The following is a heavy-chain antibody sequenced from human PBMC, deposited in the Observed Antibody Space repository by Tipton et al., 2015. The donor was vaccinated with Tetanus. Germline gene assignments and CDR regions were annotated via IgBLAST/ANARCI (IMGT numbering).Heavy chain of an antibody. Sequence: QLVQSGAEVKKAGESLKISCQGSGYNFSYYSIGWVRHMPGKGLEWMGIVDPRDSGATYGPSFQGQVTISTDKSISTAYVQWGSLQASDTAIYYCARRRSAVLGGSYHWYFDLWGRGSLVTVSS. CDR2: VDPRDSGA. D-gene: IGHD2-15*01. CDR1: GYNFSYYS. V-gene: IGHV5-51*01. CDR3: ARRRSAVLGGSYHWYFDL. J-gene: IGHJ2*01.